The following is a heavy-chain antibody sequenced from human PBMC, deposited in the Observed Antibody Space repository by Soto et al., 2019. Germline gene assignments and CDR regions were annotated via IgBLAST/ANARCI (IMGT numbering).Heavy chain of an antibody. D-gene: IGHD3-10*01. CDR3: ARTWFGELLYHPLDY. CDR1: GFTFSSYA. CDR2: ISSNGGST. Sequence: EVQLVESGGGLVQPGGSLRLSCAASGFTFSSYAMHWVLQAPGKGLEYVSAISSNGGSTYYANSVKGRFTISRHNSKNTLYLQMGSLRAEDMAVYYCARTWFGELLYHPLDYWGQGTLVTVSS. J-gene: IGHJ4*02. V-gene: IGHV3-64*01.